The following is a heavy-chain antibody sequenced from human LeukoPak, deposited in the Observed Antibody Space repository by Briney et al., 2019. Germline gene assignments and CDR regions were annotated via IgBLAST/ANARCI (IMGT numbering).Heavy chain of an antibody. CDR3: AKTGGRYGSSPIDY. D-gene: IGHD6-6*01. CDR2: ISYDGSNK. Sequence: PGGSLRLSCAASGFTLSSYGMHWVRQAPGKGLEWVAVISYDGSNKYYADSVKGRFTISRDNSKNTLYLQMNSLRAEDTAVYYCAKTGGRYGSSPIDYWGQGTLVTVSS. J-gene: IGHJ4*02. V-gene: IGHV3-30*18. CDR1: GFTLSSYG.